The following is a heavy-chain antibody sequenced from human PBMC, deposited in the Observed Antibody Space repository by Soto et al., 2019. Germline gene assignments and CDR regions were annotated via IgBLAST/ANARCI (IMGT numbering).Heavy chain of an antibody. D-gene: IGHD2-8*01. V-gene: IGHV3-30-3*01. J-gene: IGHJ4*02. CDR3: ARSRNGAVPDSINF. CDR1: GFTFSRYA. CDR2: ISRDGSSK. Sequence: GGSLRLSCAASGFTFSRYAMHWVRQAPGEGLEWVAVISRDGSSKYYGDSVKGRFTVSRDNSNNTLYLSMTSLRPDDTAVFYCARSRNGAVPDSINFWGQGTLVTSPQ.